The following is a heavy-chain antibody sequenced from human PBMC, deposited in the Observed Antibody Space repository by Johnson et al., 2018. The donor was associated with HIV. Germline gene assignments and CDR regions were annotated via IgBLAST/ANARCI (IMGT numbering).Heavy chain of an antibody. Sequence: VQLVESGGGLVQPGGSLRLSCAASGFTFSSNSMSWVRQAPGKGLEWVSAICGSGGSNYSAALVRGLFTISRDNSKNTLYLQMNSLRAEETALYYCARDLRNSGWSNGFDVWGQGTMVTVSS. CDR1: GFTFSSNS. CDR2: ICGSGGSN. J-gene: IGHJ3*01. V-gene: IGHV3-23*04. D-gene: IGHD6-19*01. CDR3: ARDLRNSGWSNGFDV.